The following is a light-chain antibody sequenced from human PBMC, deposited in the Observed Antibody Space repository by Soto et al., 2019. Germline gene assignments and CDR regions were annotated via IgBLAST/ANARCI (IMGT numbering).Light chain of an antibody. CDR3: QQSYNTTWT. J-gene: IGKJ1*01. Sequence: DIQMTQSPSTLSASVGDRVTITCRASQSISSWLAWYQQKPGKAPKLLIYTTSSLQSGVPSRFSGSGSETDFTLTISSLQPEDFATYSCQQSYNTTWTFGQGTKVEIK. V-gene: IGKV1-39*01. CDR2: TTS. CDR1: QSISSW.